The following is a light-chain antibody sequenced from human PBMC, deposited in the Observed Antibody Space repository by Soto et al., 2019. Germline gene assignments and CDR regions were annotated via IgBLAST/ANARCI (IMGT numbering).Light chain of an antibody. J-gene: IGKJ4*01. CDR1: QGINNW. CDR2: KTS. CDR3: QQYKSFSLT. Sequence: IQMTKSLSTLLASVGERVTITCGASQGINNWLAWYQQKPGKAPKLLIYKTSDLESGVPSRFSGSGSGTEFSLTISSLQPDDFATYYCQQYKSFSLTFGGGTRVEVK. V-gene: IGKV1-5*03.